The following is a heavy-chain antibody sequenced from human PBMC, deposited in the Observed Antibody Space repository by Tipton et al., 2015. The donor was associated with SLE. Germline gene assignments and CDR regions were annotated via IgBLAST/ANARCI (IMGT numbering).Heavy chain of an antibody. CDR3: ARAIFWDGYFGAFDI. CDR1: IGSISSGGYY. J-gene: IGHJ3*02. Sequence: TLSLTCTVYIGSISSGGYYWSWIRQYPEKGLEWIGFIYHSGNTYYNPSLQSRVTISVDTSKNQFSLKLNSVTAADTAVYYCARAIFWDGYFGAFDIWGQGTVVTVSS. V-gene: IGHV4-31*03. CDR2: IYHSGNT. D-gene: IGHD3-3*01.